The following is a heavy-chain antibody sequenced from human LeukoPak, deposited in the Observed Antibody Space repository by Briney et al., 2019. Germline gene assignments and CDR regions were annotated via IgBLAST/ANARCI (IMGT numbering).Heavy chain of an antibody. CDR2: ISAYNGNT. V-gene: IGHV1-18*01. Sequence: ASAKVSCKASGYTFTSYGISWVRQAPGQGLEWMGWISAYNGNTNYAQKLQGRVTMTTDTSTSTAYMELRSLRSDDTAVYYCARGGPLTFGGVIVPDFDYWGQGTLVTVSS. CDR3: ARGGPLTFGGVIVPDFDY. D-gene: IGHD3-16*02. J-gene: IGHJ4*02. CDR1: GYTFTSYG.